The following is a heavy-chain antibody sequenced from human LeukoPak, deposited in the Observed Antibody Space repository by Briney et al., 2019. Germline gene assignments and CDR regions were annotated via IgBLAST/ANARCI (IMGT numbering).Heavy chain of an antibody. CDR2: IIHSGST. V-gene: IGHV4-34*12. D-gene: IGHD1-7*01. Sequence: SETLSLTCAVYGGSFSGYYWSWVRQPPGRGLEWIGEIIHSGSTNYNPSLKSRVTISVDTSKNQFSLKLSSVTAADTAVYYCARMALRGFDYWGQGTLVTVSS. CDR3: ARMALRGFDY. J-gene: IGHJ4*02. CDR1: GGSFSGYY.